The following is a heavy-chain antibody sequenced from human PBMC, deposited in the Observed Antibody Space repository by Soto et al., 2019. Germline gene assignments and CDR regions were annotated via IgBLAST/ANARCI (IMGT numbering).Heavy chain of an antibody. V-gene: IGHV1-18*01. Sequence: QGPEWMGRISPKNGNTNYAQNFQDRVTMTADTSSSTAYMELRGLRSDDTAKYYCATSYDSGFDPWGQGTLVTVSS. CDR2: ISPKNGNT. J-gene: IGHJ5*02. D-gene: IGHD3-3*01. CDR3: ATSYDSGFDP.